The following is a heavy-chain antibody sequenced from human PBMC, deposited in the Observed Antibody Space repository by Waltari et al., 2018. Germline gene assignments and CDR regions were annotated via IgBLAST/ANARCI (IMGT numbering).Heavy chain of an antibody. Sequence: QLQLQESGPGLVKPSETLSLTCTVSGGSISSSSYYWGWIRQPPGRGLEWIGSIYYSGSTYYNPSLKSRVTISVDTSKNQFSLKLSSVTAADTAVYYCARDTTKSSIAAAGRYFDYWGQGTLVTVSS. J-gene: IGHJ4*02. CDR1: GGSISSSSYY. CDR3: ARDTTKSSIAAAGRYFDY. CDR2: IYYSGST. V-gene: IGHV4-39*07. D-gene: IGHD6-13*01.